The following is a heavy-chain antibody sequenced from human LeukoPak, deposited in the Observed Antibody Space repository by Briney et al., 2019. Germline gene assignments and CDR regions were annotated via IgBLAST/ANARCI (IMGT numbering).Heavy chain of an antibody. Sequence: ASVKVSCKASGYTFTDYGISWVRQAPGQGLEWMGWISTYNGDTNYAQNLQGRLTMTTDTSTGTVYMELSSLKSDDTAVYYCARDWYCSGGSCIDLFDYWGQGILVTVSS. J-gene: IGHJ4*02. CDR1: GYTFTDYG. D-gene: IGHD2-15*01. CDR3: ARDWYCSGGSCIDLFDY. CDR2: ISTYNGDT. V-gene: IGHV1-18*01.